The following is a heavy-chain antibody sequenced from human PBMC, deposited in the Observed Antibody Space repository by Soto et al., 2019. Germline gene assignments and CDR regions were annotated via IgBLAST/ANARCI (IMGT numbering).Heavy chain of an antibody. CDR2: IYAAGTT. CDR1: GASISGFY. D-gene: IGHD1-1*01. J-gene: IGHJ5*02. Sequence: SSETLSLTCTVSGASISGFYWSWIRKSAGKGLEWIGRIYAAGTTDYNPSLKSRVMMSVDTSKKQFSLKLRSVTAADTAVYYCVRDGTKTLRDWFDPWGQGISVTVSS. CDR3: VRDGTKTLRDWFDP. V-gene: IGHV4-4*07.